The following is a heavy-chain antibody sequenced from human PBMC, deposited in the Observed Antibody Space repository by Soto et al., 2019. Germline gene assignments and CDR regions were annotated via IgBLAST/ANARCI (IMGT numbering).Heavy chain of an antibody. D-gene: IGHD3-10*01. V-gene: IGHV1-69*12. J-gene: IGHJ4*02. CDR2: IIPIFGTA. CDR1: GGTFSSYA. CDR3: ARYGSGSYDRDGGDY. Sequence: QVQLVQSGAEVKKPGSSVKVSCKASGGTFSSYAISWVRQAPGQGLEWMGGIIPIFGTANYAQKFQGRVTITAYESTSTAYMEVSSLRSEDTAVYYCARYGSGSYDRDGGDYWGQGTLVTVSS.